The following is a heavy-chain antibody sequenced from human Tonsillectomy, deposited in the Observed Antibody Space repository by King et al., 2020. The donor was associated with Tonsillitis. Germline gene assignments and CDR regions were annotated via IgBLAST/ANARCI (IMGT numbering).Heavy chain of an antibody. Sequence: ANYAQKFKGRVTITADESTSTAYMELNSLRSADTAVYYCARGAVTTNAVDIWGQGTMVTVSS. CDR2: A. J-gene: IGHJ3*02. D-gene: IGHD4-17*01. CDR3: ARGAVTTNAVDI. V-gene: IGHV1-69*01.